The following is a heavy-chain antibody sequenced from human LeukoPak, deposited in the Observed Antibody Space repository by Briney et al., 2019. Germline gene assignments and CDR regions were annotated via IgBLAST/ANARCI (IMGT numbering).Heavy chain of an antibody. V-gene: IGHV4-34*01. D-gene: IGHD6-13*01. Sequence: SETLSLTCAVYGGSFSGYYWSWIRQPPGKGLEWIGEINHSGSTNYNPSLKSRVTISVDTSKNQFSLKLSSVTAADTAVYYCARVGHRKAAAGVFDYWGQGMLVTVSS. CDR2: INHSGST. J-gene: IGHJ4*02. CDR1: GGSFSGYY. CDR3: ARVGHRKAAAGVFDY.